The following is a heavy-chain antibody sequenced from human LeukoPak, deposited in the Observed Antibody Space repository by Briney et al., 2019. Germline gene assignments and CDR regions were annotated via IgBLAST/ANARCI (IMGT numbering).Heavy chain of an antibody. V-gene: IGHV1-3*01. J-gene: IGHJ1*01. CDR1: GYTFTNYG. D-gene: IGHD3-22*01. Sequence: ASVKVTCKTSGYTFTNYGMHWVRQAPGQRLEWMGWINGGNGNAKYSQNFQGRVTIIRDTSASTAYMELSSLRSEDTAVYYCARVPLHDSSGHYYPHWGQGTLVTVSS. CDR3: ARVPLHDSSGHYYPH. CDR2: INGGNGNA.